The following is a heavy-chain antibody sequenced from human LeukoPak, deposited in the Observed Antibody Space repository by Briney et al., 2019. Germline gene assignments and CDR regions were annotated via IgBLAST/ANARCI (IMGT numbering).Heavy chain of an antibody. CDR1: GYTFTSYG. D-gene: IGHD2-2*01. Sequence: ASVKVSCKASGYTFTSYGISWVRQAPGQGLEWMGWINAYNGNTNYAQKLQGRVTMTTDTSTSTAYMELRSLRSDDTAVYYCARLGYCSSTSCYDDYYYYYGMDVWGQGTTVTVSS. J-gene: IGHJ6*02. V-gene: IGHV1-18*01. CDR2: INAYNGNT. CDR3: ARLGYCSSTSCYDDYYYYYGMDV.